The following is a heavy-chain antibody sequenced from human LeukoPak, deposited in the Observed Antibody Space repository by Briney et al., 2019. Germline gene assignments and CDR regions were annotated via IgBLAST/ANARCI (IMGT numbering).Heavy chain of an antibody. CDR3: ARVSRTGAFDY. CDR1: GGSISTYY. CDR2: ICYSGGT. V-gene: IGHV4-59*01. D-gene: IGHD3-10*01. J-gene: IGHJ4*02. Sequence: SETLSLTCTLSGGSISTYYWSWIRQPPGKGLEWIGDICYSGGTNYNPSLKSRVIISVDTSKNQFSLKLSSVTAADTAVYYCARVSRTGAFDYWGQGTLVTVSS.